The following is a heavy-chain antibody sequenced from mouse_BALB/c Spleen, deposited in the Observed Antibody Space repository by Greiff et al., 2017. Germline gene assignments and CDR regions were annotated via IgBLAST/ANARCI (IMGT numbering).Heavy chain of an antibody. CDR3: ARGGYDYVSFDY. CDR2: ISSGGST. D-gene: IGHD2-4*01. J-gene: IGHJ2*01. CDR1: GFTFSSYA. V-gene: IGHV5-6-5*01. Sequence: DVMLVESGGGLVKPGGSLKLSCAASGFTFSSYAMSWVRQTPEKRLEWVASISSGGSTYYPDSVKGRFTISRDNARNILYLQMSSLRSEDTAMYYCARGGYDYVSFDYWGQGTTLTVSS.